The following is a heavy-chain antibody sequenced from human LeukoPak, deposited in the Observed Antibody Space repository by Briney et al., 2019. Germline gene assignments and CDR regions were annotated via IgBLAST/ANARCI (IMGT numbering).Heavy chain of an antibody. J-gene: IGHJ6*02. V-gene: IGHV4-59*08. D-gene: IGHD7-27*01. Sequence: PETLSLTCIVPGGSPSTYSWSWIRPPPREGLEWVSYIYLIGSTNYNPSPRNRVTISVDTSKNQFSLKLGSVTAADTAVYYCTRQALLGGYYYTLDVWGQGTTVTVSS. CDR3: TRQALLGGYYYTLDV. CDR2: IYLIGST. CDR1: GGSPSTYS.